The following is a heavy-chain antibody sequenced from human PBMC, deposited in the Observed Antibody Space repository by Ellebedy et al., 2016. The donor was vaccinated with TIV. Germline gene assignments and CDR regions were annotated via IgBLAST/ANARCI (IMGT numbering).Heavy chain of an antibody. V-gene: IGHV1-46*04. Sequence: ASVKVSCKASGYTFTKYYIHWVRQAPGQGLEWMGVIDPRPGTTTSAQRLQGRFTMTRDTSTSTVYMELSSLRSEDTAVYYCARDGHDYGYFDYWGQGTLVTVSS. CDR1: GYTFTKYY. CDR3: ARDGHDYGYFDY. D-gene: IGHD4-17*01. CDR2: IDPRPGTT. J-gene: IGHJ4*02.